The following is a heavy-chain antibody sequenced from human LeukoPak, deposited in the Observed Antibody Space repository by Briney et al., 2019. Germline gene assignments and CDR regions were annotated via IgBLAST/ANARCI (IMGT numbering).Heavy chain of an antibody. J-gene: IGHJ3*02. Sequence: GGSLRLSCAASGFTFSSYSMNWVRQAPGKGLEWVSYISSSSSTIYYADSVKGRFTISRDNAKNSLHLQMNSLRAEDTAVYYCARANGDYQDAFDIWGQGTMVTVSS. CDR2: ISSSSSTI. D-gene: IGHD4-17*01. CDR1: GFTFSSYS. V-gene: IGHV3-48*01. CDR3: ARANGDYQDAFDI.